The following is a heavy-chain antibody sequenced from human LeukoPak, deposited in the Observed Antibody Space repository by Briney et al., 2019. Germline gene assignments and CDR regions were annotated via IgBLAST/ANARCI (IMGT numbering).Heavy chain of an antibody. CDR2: VNPNSGGT. Sequence: ASVKVSCKASGYTFTAYYMHWVRQAPGQRLEWMGWVNPNSGGTNYAQKFQDRVTMTRDTSISTAYMELHRLRSDDTAVYYCATAPLNGYNSGWYSFDYWGQGALDTVSS. V-gene: IGHV1-2*02. CDR3: ATAPLNGYNSGWYSFDY. CDR1: GYTFTAYY. J-gene: IGHJ4*02. D-gene: IGHD6-19*01.